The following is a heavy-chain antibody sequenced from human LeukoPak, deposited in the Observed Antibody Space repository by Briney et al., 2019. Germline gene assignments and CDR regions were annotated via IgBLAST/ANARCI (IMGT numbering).Heavy chain of an antibody. CDR3: VVWGEDRSGHRFDF. CDR2: INTDGSNT. Sequence: GGSLRLSCAASGFTFSSYAMSWVRQAPGKGLMWVSRINTDGSNTHYADSVKGRFTISRDNAKNTLYLQMNGLRVEDTAVYYCVVWGEDRSGHRFDFWGQGTLVTVSS. V-gene: IGHV3-74*01. J-gene: IGHJ4*02. CDR1: GFTFSSYA. D-gene: IGHD3-22*01.